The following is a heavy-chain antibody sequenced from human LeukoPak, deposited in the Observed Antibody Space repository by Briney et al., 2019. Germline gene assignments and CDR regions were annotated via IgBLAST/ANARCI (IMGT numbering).Heavy chain of an antibody. D-gene: IGHD5-18*01. V-gene: IGHV1-2*06. Sequence: PGGSLRLSCAASGFTFTGYYMHWVRQAPGQGLEWMGRINPNSGGTNYAQKFQGRVTMTRDTSISTAYMELSRLRSDDTAVYYCARGPKVDTAMGTGYYWGQGTLVTVSS. CDR1: GFTFTGYY. CDR2: INPNSGGT. J-gene: IGHJ4*02. CDR3: ARGPKVDTAMGTGYY.